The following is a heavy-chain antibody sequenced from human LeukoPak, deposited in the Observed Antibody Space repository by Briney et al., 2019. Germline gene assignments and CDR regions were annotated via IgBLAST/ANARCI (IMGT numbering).Heavy chain of an antibody. CDR2: IIPIFGTA. CDR3: TRAVGEQWLSLGY. V-gene: IGHV1-69*13. D-gene: IGHD6-19*01. CDR1: GGTFSSYA. J-gene: IGHJ4*02. Sequence: SVKVSCKASGGTFSSYAISWVRQAPGQGLEWMGGIIPIFGTANYAQKFQGRVTITADESTSTAYMELSSLRSEDTAVYYCTRAVGEQWLSLGYWGQGTLVTVSS.